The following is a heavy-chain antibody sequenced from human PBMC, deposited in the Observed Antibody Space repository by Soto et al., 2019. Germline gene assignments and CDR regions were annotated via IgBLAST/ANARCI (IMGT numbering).Heavy chain of an antibody. Sequence: SVKVSCKESGGTFSSYAISWVRQAPGQGLDWMGGVIPIFGTANYAQKFQGRVTITADKSTSTAYMELSSLRSEDTAVYYCARGARGSYWTQTPIKSTLYHWFDPWGQGTLVTVSS. CDR3: ARGARGSYWTQTPIKSTLYHWFDP. D-gene: IGHD1-26*01. V-gene: IGHV1-69*06. CDR2: VIPIFGTA. J-gene: IGHJ5*02. CDR1: GGTFSSYA.